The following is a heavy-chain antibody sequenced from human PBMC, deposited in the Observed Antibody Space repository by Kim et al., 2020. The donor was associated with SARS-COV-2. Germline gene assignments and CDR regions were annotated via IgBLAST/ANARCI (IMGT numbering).Heavy chain of an antibody. CDR3: ARGMSAEYFQY. J-gene: IGHJ1*01. V-gene: IGHV1-46*01. CDR2: T. Sequence: TTYAQKFQGRVTMTRATSTSTVYMELSSLRSEDTAVYFCARGMSAEYFQYWGQGTLVTVSS.